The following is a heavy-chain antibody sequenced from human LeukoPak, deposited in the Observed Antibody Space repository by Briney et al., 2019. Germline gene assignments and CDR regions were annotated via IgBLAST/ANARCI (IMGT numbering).Heavy chain of an antibody. V-gene: IGHV4-61*01. D-gene: IGHD5-24*01. Sequence: PSETLSLTCAVSADSVSSGRHYWSWIRQPPGKGLEWIGYIYYSGSTSYNPSLKSRATMSIDTSKNQFSLRLSSVTAEVTAVYYCARTYGYNLAYFDSWGQGTLVTVSS. CDR2: IYYSGST. CDR1: ADSVSSGRHY. CDR3: ARTYGYNLAYFDS. J-gene: IGHJ4*02.